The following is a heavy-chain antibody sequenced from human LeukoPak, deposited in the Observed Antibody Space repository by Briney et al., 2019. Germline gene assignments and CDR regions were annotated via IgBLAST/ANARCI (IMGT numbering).Heavy chain of an antibody. V-gene: IGHV1-2*02. CDR2: INSNSGGT. J-gene: IGHJ4*02. Sequence: GASVKVSCKASGYTFTGYYIHWVRQAPGQGLESMGWINSNSGGTNYAQKFQGRVTMTWDTSTSTAYMELSSLTSEDTAVFYCAREGPSTYHFDYWGQGTLVTVSS. CDR3: AREGPSTYHFDY. CDR1: GYTFTGYY.